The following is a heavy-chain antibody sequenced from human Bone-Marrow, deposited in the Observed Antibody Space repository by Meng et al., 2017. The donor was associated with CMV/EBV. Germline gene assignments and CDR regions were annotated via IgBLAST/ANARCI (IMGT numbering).Heavy chain of an antibody. Sequence: GGSLRLSCAASGFTFTKYAMTWVGQAPGKGLEWVSSISGSGRSTYYADSVKGRFTISRDNSNNMLYVQMSSLRAEDTAIYYCATWAGATTYNDYWGQGTLVTVSS. V-gene: IGHV3-23*01. CDR2: ISGSGRST. D-gene: IGHD3-10*01. CDR3: ATWAGATTYNDY. J-gene: IGHJ4*02. CDR1: GFTFTKYA.